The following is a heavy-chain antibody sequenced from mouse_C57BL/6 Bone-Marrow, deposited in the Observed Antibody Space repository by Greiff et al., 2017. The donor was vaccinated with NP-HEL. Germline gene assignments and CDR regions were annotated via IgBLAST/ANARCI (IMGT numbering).Heavy chain of an antibody. Sequence: QVQLQQPGAELVKPGASVKLSCKASGYTFTSYWMHWVKQRPGQGLEWIGMIHPNSGSTNYNEKFKSKATLTVDKSSSTAYMRLSSLTSEDSAVYYCARQNAWFAYWGQGTLVTVSA. J-gene: IGHJ3*01. CDR3: ARQNAWFAY. CDR1: GYTFTSYW. CDR2: IHPNSGST. V-gene: IGHV1-64*01.